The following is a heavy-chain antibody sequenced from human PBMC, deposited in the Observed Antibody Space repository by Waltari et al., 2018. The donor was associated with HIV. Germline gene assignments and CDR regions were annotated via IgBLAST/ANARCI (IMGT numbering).Heavy chain of an antibody. CDR2: INSDGSST. D-gene: IGHD6-19*01. CDR3: ARAGTRGWYGGFDAFDI. V-gene: IGHV3-74*01. Sequence: EVQLVESGGGLVQPGGSLRLSCAASGFTFSSYWMHWVRQAPGKGLVWVSRINSDGSSTSYADSVKGRFTISRDNAKNTLYLQMNSLRAEDTAVYYCARAGTRGWYGGFDAFDIWGQGTMVTVSS. CDR1: GFTFSSYW. J-gene: IGHJ3*02.